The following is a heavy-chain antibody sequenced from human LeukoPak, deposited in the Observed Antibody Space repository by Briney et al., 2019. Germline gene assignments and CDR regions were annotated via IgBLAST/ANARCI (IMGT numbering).Heavy chain of an antibody. V-gene: IGHV4-61*02. D-gene: IGHD4-17*01. CDR2: IYTSGST. CDR1: GGSISSGSYY. J-gene: IGHJ6*03. CDR3: ARDGNGDSVFYYYYYMDV. Sequence: SETLSLTCTVSGGSISSGSYYWSWIRQPAGKGLEWIGRIYTSGSTNYNPSLKSRVTISVDTSKNQLSLKLNSVTAADTAVYYCARDGNGDSVFYYYYYMDVWGKGTTVTVSS.